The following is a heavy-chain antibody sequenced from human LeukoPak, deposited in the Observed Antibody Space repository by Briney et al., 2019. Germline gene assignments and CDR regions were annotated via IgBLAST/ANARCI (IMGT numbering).Heavy chain of an antibody. CDR2: VFDSGGT. J-gene: IGHJ4*02. CDR1: GGSISNYW. V-gene: IGHV4-59*01. CDR3: TRGYSSSWNYFDY. D-gene: IGHD6-13*01. Sequence: SETLSLTCTVSGGSISNYWWSWIRQPPGKGLEWIGYVFDSGGTNYNPSLKGRVTISVDTSKKQFSLKLSSVTAADTAVYYCTRGYSSSWNYFDYWGQGTLVTVSS.